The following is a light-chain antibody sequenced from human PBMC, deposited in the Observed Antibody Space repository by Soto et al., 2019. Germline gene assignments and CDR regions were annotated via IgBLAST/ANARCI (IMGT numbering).Light chain of an antibody. J-gene: IGLJ1*01. CDR1: SSDVGGYNY. V-gene: IGLV2-14*03. CDR3: SSYKSSSTLFV. Sequence: QSALTQPASVSGSPGQSITISCTGTSSDVGGYNYVSWYQQHPCKAPKLMIYDVSARPSGVSNRFSGSKSGNTASLTISGLQAEDEADYYCSSYKSSSTLFVFGTGTKVTVL. CDR2: DVS.